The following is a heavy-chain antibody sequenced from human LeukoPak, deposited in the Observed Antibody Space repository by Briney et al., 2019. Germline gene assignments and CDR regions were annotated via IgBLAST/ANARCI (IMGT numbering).Heavy chain of an antibody. D-gene: IGHD2-21*02. CDR1: GGSISTSSHY. Sequence: SETLSLTCTVSGGSISTSSHYWGWIRQPPGKWLEWIGGIYDSGSTYSNTSLKSRLPTSVDTSKNQFSLKLSSVTAAERAVYYCARLLMTATSRGFFDYWGEGHPVTVSS. J-gene: IGHJ4*02. CDR2: IYDSGST. V-gene: IGHV4-39*01. CDR3: ARLLMTATSRGFFDY.